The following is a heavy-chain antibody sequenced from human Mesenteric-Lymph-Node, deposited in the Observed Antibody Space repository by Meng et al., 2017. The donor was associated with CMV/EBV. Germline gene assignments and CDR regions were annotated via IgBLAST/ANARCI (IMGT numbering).Heavy chain of an antibody. Sequence: TCTVSGDAINSGDYYWSWTRQPPGKGLEWIGYIYYSGTTYYNPSLKSRLTMSIDTSKNQFSLKVSAVTAADTAVYYCARVPSSGCCDFWGQGTLVTV. CDR3: ARVPSSGCCDF. CDR2: IYYSGTT. V-gene: IGHV4-30-4*01. D-gene: IGHD3-22*01. CDR1: GDAINSGDYY. J-gene: IGHJ4*02.